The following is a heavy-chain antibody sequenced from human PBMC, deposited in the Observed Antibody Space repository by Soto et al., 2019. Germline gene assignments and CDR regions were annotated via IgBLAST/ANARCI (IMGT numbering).Heavy chain of an antibody. D-gene: IGHD3-3*02. CDR3: ANFVLANSFDL. J-gene: IGHJ3*01. V-gene: IGHV3-53*01. Sequence: GGSLRLSCGGPGFVVARKSMSWVRQAPGKGLEWISVVFHDERIYYADSVKGRFFISRHNSDNKLYLQMNSLRADDTAIYYCANFVLANSFDLWGQGTMVTVSS. CDR1: GFVVARKS. CDR2: VFHDERI.